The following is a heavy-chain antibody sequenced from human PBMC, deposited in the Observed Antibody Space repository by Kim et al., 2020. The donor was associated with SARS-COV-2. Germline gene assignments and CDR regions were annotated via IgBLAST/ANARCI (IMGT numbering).Heavy chain of an antibody. Sequence: DAVRGRFTISRDDSKNTVHLQMDSLRAEDTAVYYCAKASSRGPYLPFFDYWGPGTLVTVSS. CDR3: AKASSRGPYLPFFDY. V-gene: IGHV3-23*01. D-gene: IGHD1-26*01. J-gene: IGHJ4*02.